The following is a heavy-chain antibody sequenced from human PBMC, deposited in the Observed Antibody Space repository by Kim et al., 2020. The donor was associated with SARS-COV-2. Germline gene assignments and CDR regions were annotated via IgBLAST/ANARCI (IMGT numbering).Heavy chain of an antibody. CDR1: GGTFSSYA. Sequence: SVKVSCKASGGTFSSYAISWVRQAPGQGLEWMGGIIPIFGTANYAQKFQGRVTITADESTSTAYMELSSLRSEDTAVYYCASFDSSCSGGSCYSAVHYYGMDVWGQGTTVTVSS. V-gene: IGHV1-69*13. J-gene: IGHJ6*02. CDR3: ASFDSSCSGGSCYSAVHYYGMDV. D-gene: IGHD2-15*01. CDR2: IIPIFGTA.